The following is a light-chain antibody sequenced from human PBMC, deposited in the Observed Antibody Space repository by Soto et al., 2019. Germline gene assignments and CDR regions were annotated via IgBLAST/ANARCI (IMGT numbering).Light chain of an antibody. CDR3: LQYRNYRT. CDR1: QSISRQ. Sequence: DIQMTQSPSTLSASVGGRVTIACRASQSISRQLAWYQQKPGKAPKLLIDKASSLESGVPSRFSGSGSETEFTLTITNLQPDDFATYYCLQYRNYRTFGQGTKVEIK. CDR2: KAS. V-gene: IGKV1-5*03. J-gene: IGKJ1*01.